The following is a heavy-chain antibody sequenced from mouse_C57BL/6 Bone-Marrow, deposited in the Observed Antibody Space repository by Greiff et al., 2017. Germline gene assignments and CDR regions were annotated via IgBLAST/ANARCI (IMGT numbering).Heavy chain of an antibody. CDR1: GYAFSSSW. CDR3: ARSGIYYYAWVAY. D-gene: IGHD1-1*01. CDR2: IYPGDGDT. Sequence: QVQLQQSGPELVKPGASVKISCKASGYAFSSSWMNWVKQRPGKGLEWIGRIYPGDGDTNYNGKFKGKATLTADKSSSTAYMQLSSLTSEDSAVYFCARSGIYYYAWVAYWGQGTLVTVSA. V-gene: IGHV1-82*01. J-gene: IGHJ3*01.